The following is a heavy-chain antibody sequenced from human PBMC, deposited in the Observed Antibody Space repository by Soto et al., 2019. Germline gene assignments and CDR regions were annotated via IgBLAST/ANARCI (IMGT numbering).Heavy chain of an antibody. Sequence: QVQLVESGGGVVQPGRSLRLSCAASGFTFSSYGMHWVRQAPGKGLEWVAVISYDGSNKYYADSVKGRFTISRDNSKNTLYLQMNSLRAEDTAVYYCAKGNYYDSSGRPFDYWGQGTLVTVSS. D-gene: IGHD3-22*01. CDR3: AKGNYYDSSGRPFDY. V-gene: IGHV3-30*18. CDR1: GFTFSSYG. J-gene: IGHJ4*02. CDR2: ISYDGSNK.